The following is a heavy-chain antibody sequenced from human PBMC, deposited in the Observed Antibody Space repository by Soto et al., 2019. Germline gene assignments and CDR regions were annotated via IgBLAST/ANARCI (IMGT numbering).Heavy chain of an antibody. CDR1: GGSINSVDYY. D-gene: IGHD3-3*01. Sequence: SETLSLTCTVSGGSINSVDYYWSWIRQSPGKGLEWIGYIYYSGSTYYNPSLKSRLTISVGTSKNQFSLKLSSVTAADTAVYYCAVLLASPGTYYFDYWGRGTLVTVSS. J-gene: IGHJ4*02. CDR2: IYYSGST. CDR3: AVLLASPGTYYFDY. V-gene: IGHV4-30-4*01.